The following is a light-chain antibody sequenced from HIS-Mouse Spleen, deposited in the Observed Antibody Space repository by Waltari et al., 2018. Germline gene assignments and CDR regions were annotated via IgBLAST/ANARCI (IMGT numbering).Light chain of an antibody. J-gene: IGLJ1*01. CDR2: DDS. Sequence: SHLLTQPPSVSVAPRMTATITCGGNNVGSKSGHWYQQKPGQAPVLVVYDDSDRPSGIPERFSGSNSGNTATLTISRVEAGDEADYYCQVWDSSSDHYVFGTGTKVTVL. CDR3: QVWDSSSDHYV. V-gene: IGLV3-21*03. CDR1: NVGSKS.